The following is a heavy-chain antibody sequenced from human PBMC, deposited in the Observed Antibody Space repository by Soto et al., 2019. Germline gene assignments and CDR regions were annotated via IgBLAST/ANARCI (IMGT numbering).Heavy chain of an antibody. V-gene: IGHV3-20*01. D-gene: IGHD3-10*01. CDR2: INWNGGST. Sequence: GGSLRLSCAASGFTFDDYGMSWVRQAPGKGLEWVSGINWNGGSTGYADSVKGRFTISRDNAKNSLYLQMNSLRAEDTALYHCARDLPRYGSGSYTTRPYYYMDVWGKGTTVTVSS. J-gene: IGHJ6*03. CDR1: GFTFDDYG. CDR3: ARDLPRYGSGSYTTRPYYYMDV.